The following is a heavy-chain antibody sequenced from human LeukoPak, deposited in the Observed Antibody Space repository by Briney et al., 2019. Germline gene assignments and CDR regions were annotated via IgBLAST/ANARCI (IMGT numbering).Heavy chain of an antibody. J-gene: IGHJ4*02. CDR1: GFTFSSYA. Sequence: GRSLRLSCAASGFTFSSYAIHWVRQAPGKGLEWVAVISYDGRGKYYADSVKGRFTISRDNSKNTLYLQMNSLRAEDTAYYYCARGGTYSSGWNYWGQGALVTVSS. CDR2: ISYDGRGK. D-gene: IGHD6-19*01. CDR3: ARGGTYSSGWNY. V-gene: IGHV3-30*04.